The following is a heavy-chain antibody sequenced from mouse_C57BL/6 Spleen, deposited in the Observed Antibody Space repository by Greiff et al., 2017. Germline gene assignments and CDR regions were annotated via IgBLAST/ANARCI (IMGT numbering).Heavy chain of an antibody. CDR2: IDPETGGT. Sequence: LVESGAELVRPGASVTLSCKASGYTFTDYEMHWVKQTPVHGLEWIGAIDPETGGTAYNKKFKGKAILTADKSSSTAYMERRSLTYEDSAVYYCTRFITTVVADYWGQGTTLTVSS. D-gene: IGHD1-1*01. CDR3: TRFITTVVADY. CDR1: GYTFTDYE. J-gene: IGHJ2*01. V-gene: IGHV1-15*01.